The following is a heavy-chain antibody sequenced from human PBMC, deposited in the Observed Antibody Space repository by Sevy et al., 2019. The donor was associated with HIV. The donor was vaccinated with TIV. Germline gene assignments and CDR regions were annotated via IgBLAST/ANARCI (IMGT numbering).Heavy chain of an antibody. CDR3: ARHVGSGSYHYGMDV. CDR1: GGSISSSSYY. Sequence: SETLSLTCTVSGGSISSSSYYWGWIRQPPGKGLVWIGGIYYSGSTYYNPSLKSRVTISVDTSKNQCSLKLSSVTAADTAVYYCARHVGSGSYHYGMDVWGQGTTVTVSS. V-gene: IGHV4-39*01. J-gene: IGHJ6*02. CDR2: IYYSGST. D-gene: IGHD1-26*01.